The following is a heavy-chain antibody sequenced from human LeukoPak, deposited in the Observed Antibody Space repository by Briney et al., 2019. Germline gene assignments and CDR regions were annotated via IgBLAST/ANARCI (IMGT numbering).Heavy chain of an antibody. CDR2: ISYDGSNK. V-gene: IGHV3-30*04. D-gene: IGHD1-26*01. J-gene: IGHJ4*02. CDR3: ARGHYSGSLLYFDY. Sequence: GGSLRLSCAASGFTFSSYAMHWVRQAPGKGLEWVAVISYDGSNKYYADSVKGRFTISRDNSKNTLYLQMNSLRAEDTAVYYCARGHYSGSLLYFDYWGQGTLVTVSS. CDR1: GFTFSSYA.